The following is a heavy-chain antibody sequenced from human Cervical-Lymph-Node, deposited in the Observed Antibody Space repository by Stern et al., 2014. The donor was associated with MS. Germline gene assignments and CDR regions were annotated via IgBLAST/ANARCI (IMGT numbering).Heavy chain of an antibody. Sequence: QVQLQESGPGLAKPSDTLSLTCTVSGGSISNYYWSWIRQAPVRGLEWIAWSHHSGNTKYNPSLKSRVSMSVDASKNQLSLKLTSVTAADTAVYYCARVAPSALPSFDHWGQGTRVTVSS. CDR1: GGSISNYY. CDR2: SHHSGNT. J-gene: IGHJ4*02. CDR3: ARVAPSALPSFDH. V-gene: IGHV4-59*07. D-gene: IGHD2-15*01.